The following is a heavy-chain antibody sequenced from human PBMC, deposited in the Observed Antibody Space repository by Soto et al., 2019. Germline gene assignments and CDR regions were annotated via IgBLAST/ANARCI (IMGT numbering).Heavy chain of an antibody. Sequence: QVQLVQSGAEVRKPGSSVKVSCKASGGTFSRHAISWVRHAPGQGLEWMGGIIPIFGTANHAQKFQGRVTIIGDESTSTVYMELSSLRSEDTAMYYCARGWGYDSNDYYYAYWGQGTLVIVST. CDR3: ARGWGYDSNDYYYAY. J-gene: IGHJ4*02. D-gene: IGHD3-22*01. CDR2: IIPIFGTA. CDR1: GGTFSRHA. V-gene: IGHV1-69*01.